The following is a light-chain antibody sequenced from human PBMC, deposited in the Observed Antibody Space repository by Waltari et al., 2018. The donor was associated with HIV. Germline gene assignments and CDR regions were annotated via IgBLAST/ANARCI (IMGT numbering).Light chain of an antibody. CDR2: DVS. V-gene: IGLV2-14*01. CDR3: SSYTSSRTPYYV. J-gene: IGLJ1*01. CDR1: SSDLGCSKY. Sequence: QSALTQPASVSGSPGQSLTLSCTGTSSDLGCSKYFSWYQQHPGKAPKLTIYDVSNRPLGVSTRFSGSKSGNTASLTISGLRAEDEADYFCSSYTSSRTPYYVLGTGTEVTVL.